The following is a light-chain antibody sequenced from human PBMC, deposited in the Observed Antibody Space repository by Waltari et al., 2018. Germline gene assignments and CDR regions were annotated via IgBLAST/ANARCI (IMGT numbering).Light chain of an antibody. CDR1: QNISTW. V-gene: IGKV1-5*03. J-gene: IGKJ1*01. CDR3: QQYNSSPWT. Sequence: TCLASQNISTWLAWYQQIPGKAHKLLIYRASSLESGVPSRFSGGGSGTEFTLTISSLQPDDFAIYYCQQYNSSPWTFGQGTKVEI. CDR2: RAS.